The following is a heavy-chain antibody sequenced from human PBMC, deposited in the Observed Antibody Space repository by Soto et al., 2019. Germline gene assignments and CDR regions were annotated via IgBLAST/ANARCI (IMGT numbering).Heavy chain of an antibody. CDR3: ERDRLMATAGTARHYFGLDV. J-gene: IGHJ6*02. D-gene: IGHD5-18*01. CDR1: GGSIRSGGYY. Sequence: QVQLQESGPGLVKPSQTLSLTCTVSGGSIRSGGYYWSWVRQNPRKGLEWIGHIYYSGNTYYNPSLTIRLTISVDTSKNQFSLNLSSVTAADTAVYYCERDRLMATAGTARHYFGLDVWGQGTTVTVSS. V-gene: IGHV4-31*03. CDR2: IYYSGNT.